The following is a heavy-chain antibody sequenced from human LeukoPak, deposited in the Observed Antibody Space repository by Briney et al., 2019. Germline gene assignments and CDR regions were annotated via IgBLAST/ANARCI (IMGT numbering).Heavy chain of an antibody. CDR3: ARGFWGSGSYLGMDV. CDR2: IYYSGST. CDR1: GGSLTSHY. D-gene: IGHD1-26*01. V-gene: IGHV4-59*11. J-gene: IGHJ6*02. Sequence: TSETLSLTCTVSGGSLTSHYWSWIRQPPGKGLEWIGYIYYSGSTNYNPSLKSRGTISVDTSKNQFSLTLSSVTAADTAVYYCARGFWGSGSYLGMDVWGQGTTVSVSS.